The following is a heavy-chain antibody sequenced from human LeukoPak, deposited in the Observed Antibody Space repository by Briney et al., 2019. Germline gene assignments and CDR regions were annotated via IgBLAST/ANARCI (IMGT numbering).Heavy chain of an antibody. D-gene: IGHD3-10*01. CDR3: AGADGSGSYYPFDP. CDR1: GFTFSSYS. J-gene: IGHJ5*02. CDR2: ISSSSSYI. V-gene: IGHV3-21*01. Sequence: GGSLRLSCAASGFTFSSYSMNWVRQAPGKGLEWASSISSSSSYIYYADSVKGRFTISRDDAKNSLYLRMNSLRAEDTAVYYCAGADGSGSYYPFDPWGQGTLVTVSS.